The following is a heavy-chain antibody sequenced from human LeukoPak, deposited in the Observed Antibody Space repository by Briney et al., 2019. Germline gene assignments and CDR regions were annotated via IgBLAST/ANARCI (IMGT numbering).Heavy chain of an antibody. CDR3: TRATMVRGVIRLYYFDY. CDR2: IRSKAYGGTT. Sequence: GGSLRLSCTASGFTFGDYAMSWFRQAPGKGLEWVGFIRSKAYGGTTEYAASVKGRFTISRDDSKSIAYLQMNSLKTEDTAVYYCTRATMVRGVIRLYYFDYWGQGTLVTVSS. J-gene: IGHJ4*02. D-gene: IGHD3-10*01. V-gene: IGHV3-49*03. CDR1: GFTFGDYA.